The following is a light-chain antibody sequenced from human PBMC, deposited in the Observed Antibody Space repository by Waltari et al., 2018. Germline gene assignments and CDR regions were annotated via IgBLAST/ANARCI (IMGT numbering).Light chain of an antibody. V-gene: IGKV3-20*01. CDR1: QSVYSNY. CDR2: GAS. J-gene: IGKJ5*01. Sequence: EIVLTQSPGTLSLSLGESSTLSCRASQSVYSNYLAWYQRKPGQAPRFLIYGASTRAAGIPDRFSGSGSGTDFTLTISRLEPEDFAVYYCQQYATTPLTFGQGTRLEMK. CDR3: QQYATTPLT.